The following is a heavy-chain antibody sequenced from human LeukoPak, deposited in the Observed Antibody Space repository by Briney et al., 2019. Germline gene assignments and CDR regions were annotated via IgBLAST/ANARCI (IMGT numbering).Heavy chain of an antibody. CDR1: GFTFSSYA. J-gene: IGHJ4*02. CDR3: ARAYDY. Sequence: GGSLRLSCAAYGFTFSSYALQWVRQGPGKGLEGVAVISYDGSNKYYADSVKGRFTISRDNSKNTLYLQMDSLKAEDTAVYYCARAYDYWGQGTLVTVSS. V-gene: IGHV3-30-3*01. CDR2: ISYDGSNK.